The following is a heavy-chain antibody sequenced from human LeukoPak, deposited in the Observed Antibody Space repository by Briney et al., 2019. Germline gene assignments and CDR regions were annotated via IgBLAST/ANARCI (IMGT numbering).Heavy chain of an antibody. D-gene: IGHD3-9*01. CDR3: AVGYYDILTGPDPYYFDY. V-gene: IGHV3-7*01. Sequence: GGSLRLSCAASGFTFSSYWMSWVRQAPGKGLEWVANIKQDGSEKYYVDSVKGRFTISRDNAKNSLYLQMNSLRAEDTAVYYCAVGYYDILTGPDPYYFDYWGQGTLVTASS. J-gene: IGHJ4*02. CDR1: GFTFSSYW. CDR2: IKQDGSEK.